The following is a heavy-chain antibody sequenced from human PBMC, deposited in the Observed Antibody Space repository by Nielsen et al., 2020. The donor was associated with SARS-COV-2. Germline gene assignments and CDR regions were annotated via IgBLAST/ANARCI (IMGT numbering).Heavy chain of an antibody. J-gene: IGHJ4*02. CDR3: EKDRGHSREYYFDY. Sequence: AACGLTICSDVIDRVRKAPGKGPEWVAVIWSDGSNKYYADSVKVRFTISRDNYKNTLYLQMNSLRAEDTAVYYCEKDRGHSREYYFDYWGQGTLVTVSS. V-gene: IGHV3-33*06. D-gene: IGHD3-22*01. CDR2: IWSDGSNK. CDR1: GLTICSDV.